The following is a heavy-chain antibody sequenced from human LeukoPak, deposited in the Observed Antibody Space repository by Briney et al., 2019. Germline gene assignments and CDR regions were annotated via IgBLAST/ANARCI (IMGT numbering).Heavy chain of an antibody. CDR2: INHSGST. V-gene: IGHV4-30-2*01. CDR3: ARGPIAVAGTSQDYYFDY. D-gene: IGHD6-19*01. CDR1: GGSISSGGYS. Sequence: SETLSLTCAVSGGSISSGGYSWSWIRQPPGKGLEWIGYINHSGSTNYNPSLKSRVTISVDTSKNQFSLKLSSVTAADTAVYYCARGPIAVAGTSQDYYFDYWGQGTLVTVSS. J-gene: IGHJ4*02.